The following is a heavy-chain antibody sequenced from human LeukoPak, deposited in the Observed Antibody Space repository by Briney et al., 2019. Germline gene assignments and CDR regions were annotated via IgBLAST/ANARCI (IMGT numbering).Heavy chain of an antibody. Sequence: PSETLSLTCAVYGGSFSGYYWSWLRQPPGKGLEWIGEINHSGSTNYNPSLKSRVTISVDTSKNQFSLKLSSVTAADTAVYYCARGPGYYDSSGYYYTRFYYYYYMDVWGKGTTVTVSS. CDR2: INHSGST. V-gene: IGHV4-34*01. D-gene: IGHD3-22*01. J-gene: IGHJ6*03. CDR1: GGSFSGYY. CDR3: ARGPGYYDSSGYYYTRFYYYYYMDV.